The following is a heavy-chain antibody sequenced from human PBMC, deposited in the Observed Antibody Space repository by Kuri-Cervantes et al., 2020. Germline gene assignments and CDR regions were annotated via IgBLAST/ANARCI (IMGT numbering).Heavy chain of an antibody. CDR2: IYYSGST. CDR1: GGSISSTSYY. Sequence: SETLSLTCSVSGGSISSTSYYWGWIRQSPGKGLEWIGSIYYSGSTHYNPSLRSRVTITVDTSKNQFSLKLSSVTAADTAVYYCARGLRGSDCWGQGTLVTVSS. V-gene: IGHV4-39*07. D-gene: IGHD2-15*01. J-gene: IGHJ4*02. CDR3: ARGLRGSDC.